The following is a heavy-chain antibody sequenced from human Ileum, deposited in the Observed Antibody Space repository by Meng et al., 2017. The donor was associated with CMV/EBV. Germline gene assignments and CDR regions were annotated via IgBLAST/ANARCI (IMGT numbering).Heavy chain of an antibody. CDR2: IYYNGIT. V-gene: IGHV4-30-4*01. CDR1: GASITNDDYY. D-gene: IGHD5-12*01. J-gene: IGHJ5*02. Sequence: QGQLQEPGPGLVKPSQPLSLTCTVSGASITNDDYYWSWIRQPPGKGLEWIGYIYYNGITYYNPSLKSRIAILVDTSKSQFSLIVSSVTAADTAVYYCAKYSGPSRWFDPWGQGTLVTVSS. CDR3: AKYSGPSRWFDP.